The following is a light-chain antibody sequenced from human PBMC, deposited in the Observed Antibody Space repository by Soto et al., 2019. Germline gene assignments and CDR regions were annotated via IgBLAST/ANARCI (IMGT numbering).Light chain of an antibody. CDR3: QQYNNWPQT. CDR2: DAS. CDR1: QTVRNNY. V-gene: IGKV3-20*01. J-gene: IGKJ1*01. Sequence: DIVLTHSPGTLSLSPGERATLSCRASQTVRNNYLSWSPPKPGQAHRFLIYDASSRATGIPDRFSGGGSGTDFTLTISSLQSEDFAVYYCQQYNNWPQTCGQGTKVDI.